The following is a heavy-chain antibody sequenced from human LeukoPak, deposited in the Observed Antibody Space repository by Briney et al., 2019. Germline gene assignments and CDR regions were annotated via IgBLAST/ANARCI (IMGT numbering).Heavy chain of an antibody. CDR1: GFTFSNAW. J-gene: IGHJ4*02. CDR2: IKSKANGGTT. D-gene: IGHD3-10*01. V-gene: IGHV3-15*01. Sequence: GESLRLSCVASGFTFSNAWMNWVRQAQGKGLEWVGRIKSKANGGTTDYAAPVKGRVTISRDDSKNTLYLEMNSLKIEDTAVYYCTTEGYYGSGTYHYWGQGTLVTVSS. CDR3: TTEGYYGSGTYHY.